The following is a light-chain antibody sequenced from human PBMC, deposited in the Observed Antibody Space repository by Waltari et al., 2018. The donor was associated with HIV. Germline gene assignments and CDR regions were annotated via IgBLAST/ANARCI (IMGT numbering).Light chain of an antibody. CDR3: QSPDSSGTYVG. CDR2: KDS. CDR1: ALSKQY. Sequence: SYELTQPPSVSVSPGQTARLTCSGDALSKQYAYWYQQKPGQAPMLVIYKDSERPSGIPERFSGSSSGTTVTLTISGVQAEDEADYYCQSPDSSGTYVGFGGGTKLIVL. V-gene: IGLV3-25*03. J-gene: IGLJ2*01.